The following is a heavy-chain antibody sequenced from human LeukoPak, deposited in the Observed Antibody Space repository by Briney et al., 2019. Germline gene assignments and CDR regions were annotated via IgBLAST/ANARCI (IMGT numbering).Heavy chain of an antibody. CDR1: GGLISSSSYY. D-gene: IGHD3-16*01. CDR2: IYYSGST. J-gene: IGHJ4*02. V-gene: IGHV4-39*01. CDR3: ARQGYVDEFDY. Sequence: SETLSLTCTVSGGLISSSSYYWGWILQPPGKGLEWIGSIYYSGSTYYNPSLKSRVTISVDTSKNQFSLKLSSVTAADTAVYYCARQGYVDEFDYWGQGTLVTVSS.